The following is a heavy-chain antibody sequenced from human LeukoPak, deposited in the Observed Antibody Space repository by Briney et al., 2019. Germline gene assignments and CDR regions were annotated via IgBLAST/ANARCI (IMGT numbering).Heavy chain of an antibody. J-gene: IGHJ5*02. CDR3: ACRTYSSTWSDP. CDR1: GYRFTNYW. V-gene: IGHV5-51*01. CDR2: IYPGGSIT. D-gene: IGHD5-18*01. Sequence: GESLKISCKGSGYRFTNYWIGWVRQMPGKGLEWMGIIYPGGSITHYSPAFQGQVSISVDKSISTAYLQWSSLKASDTAMYYCACRTYSSTWSDPWGQGTLVTVSS.